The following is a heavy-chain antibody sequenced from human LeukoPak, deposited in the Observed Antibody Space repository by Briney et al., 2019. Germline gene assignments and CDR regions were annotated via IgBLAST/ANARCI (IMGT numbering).Heavy chain of an antibody. CDR2: ISYDGSNK. V-gene: IGHV3-30-3*01. Sequence: PGRSLRLSCAASGFTFSSYAMHWVRQAPGKGLEWVAVISYDGSNKYYADSVKGRFTISRDNSKNTLYLQMNSLRAEDTAMYFCARTVVVVVGASDYFDYWGQGTLVTVSS. CDR1: GFTFSSYA. D-gene: IGHD2-2*01. CDR3: ARTVVVVVGASDYFDY. J-gene: IGHJ4*02.